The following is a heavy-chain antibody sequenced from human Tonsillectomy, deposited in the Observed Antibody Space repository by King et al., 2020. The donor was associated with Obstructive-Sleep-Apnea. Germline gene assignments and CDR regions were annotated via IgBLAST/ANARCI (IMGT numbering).Heavy chain of an antibody. J-gene: IGHJ2*01. Sequence: QLVQSGGGVVQPGRSLRLSCAASGFTFSSYGMPWVRQAPGKGLEWVAVISYDGSNKYYADSVKGRFTISRDNSKNTLYLQMNSLRAEDTALYYCAKDWASWVTSGGVVPIYWYFDLWGRGTLVTVSS. D-gene: IGHD3-16*01. CDR2: ISYDGSNK. CDR1: GFTFSSYG. CDR3: AKDWASWVTSGGVVPIYWYFDL. V-gene: IGHV3-30*18.